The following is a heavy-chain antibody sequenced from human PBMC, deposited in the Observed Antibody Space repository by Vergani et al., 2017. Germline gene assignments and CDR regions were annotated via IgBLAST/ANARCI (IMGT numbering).Heavy chain of an antibody. CDR3: ARAQYYNWFDP. CDR2: LFHSGST. J-gene: IGHJ5*02. D-gene: IGHD3-10*01. Sequence: QVQLQESGPGLVKPSETLSLTCAVSGYSISSGYYWGWIRQPPGKGLEWIGSLFHSGSTYYNPSLKSRVTISVDTSKNQFSLKLSSVTAADTAVYYCARAQYYNWFDPWGQGRMVTVSS. CDR1: GYSISSGYY. V-gene: IGHV4-38-2*01.